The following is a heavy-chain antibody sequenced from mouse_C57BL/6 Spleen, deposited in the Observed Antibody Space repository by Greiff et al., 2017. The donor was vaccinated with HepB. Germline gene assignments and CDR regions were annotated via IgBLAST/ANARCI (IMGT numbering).Heavy chain of an antibody. J-gene: IGHJ3*01. V-gene: IGHV5-4*03. CDR2: ISDGGSYT. CDR1: GFTFSSYA. CDR3: ARGNGGYDGAWFAY. Sequence: DVKLVESGGGLVKPGGSLKLSCAASGFTFSSYAMSWVRQTPEKRLEWVATISDGGSYTYYPDNVKGRFTISRDNAKNNLYLQMSHLKSEDTAMYYCARGNGGYDGAWFAYWGQGTLVTVSA. D-gene: IGHD2-2*01.